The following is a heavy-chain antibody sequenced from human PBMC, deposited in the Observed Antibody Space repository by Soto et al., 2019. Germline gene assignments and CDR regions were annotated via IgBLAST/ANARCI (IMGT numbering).Heavy chain of an antibody. D-gene: IGHD3-16*01. V-gene: IGHV4-39*01. J-gene: IGHJ1*01. CDR2: IYYSGST. CDR3: ARHGEMYYDFVCVKHRTAYEFAARARHSCGTALPISTVQH. Sequence: QPPGKGLEWIGSIYYSGSTYYNPSLKSRVTISVDTSKNQFSLKLSSVTAADTAVYYCARHGEMYYDFVCVKHRTAYEFAARARHSCGTALPISTVQH.